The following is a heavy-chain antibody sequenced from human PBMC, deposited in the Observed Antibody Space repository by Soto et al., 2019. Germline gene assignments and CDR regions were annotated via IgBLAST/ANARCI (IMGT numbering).Heavy chain of an antibody. CDR3: ARDLDDGASPVYYYGMDV. CDR2: ISSSSSYI. V-gene: IGHV3-21*01. J-gene: IGHJ6*02. CDR1: GFTFSSYS. D-gene: IGHD4-17*01. Sequence: PGGSLRLSCAASGFTFSSYSMNWVRQAPGKGLEWVSSISSSSSYIYYADSVKGRFTISRDNAKNSLYLQMNSLRAEDTAVYYCARDLDDGASPVYYYGMDVWGQGTTVTVSS.